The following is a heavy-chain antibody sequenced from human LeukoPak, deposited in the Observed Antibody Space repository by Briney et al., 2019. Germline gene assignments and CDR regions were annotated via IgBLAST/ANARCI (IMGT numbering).Heavy chain of an antibody. J-gene: IGHJ4*02. Sequence: GGSLRLSCAASGFTFSSYSMNWVRQAPGKGLEWVAVISYDGSKKYYADSVKGRFTISRDNSRNTLYLQMHSLRVEDTAVYYCARAPTVLVGYCSSSSCQADYWGQGTLVTVSS. CDR1: GFTFSSYS. V-gene: IGHV3-30*03. CDR2: ISYDGSKK. CDR3: ARAPTVLVGYCSSSSCQADY. D-gene: IGHD2-2*01.